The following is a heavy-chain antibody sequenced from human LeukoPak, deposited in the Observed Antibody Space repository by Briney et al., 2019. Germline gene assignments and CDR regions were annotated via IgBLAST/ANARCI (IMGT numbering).Heavy chain of an antibody. CDR1: GDSVSSNSAA. D-gene: IGHD3-22*01. Sequence: SQTLSLTCAISGDSVSSNSAAWNWIRQSPSRGLEWLGRTYYRSKWYNDYAVSVKSRITINPDTSKNQFSLQLNSVTPEDTAVYYCARWSLKAPDSSGYRKITAYYFDYWGQGTLVTVSS. CDR2: TYYRSKWYN. V-gene: IGHV6-1*01. J-gene: IGHJ4*02. CDR3: ARWSLKAPDSSGYRKITAYYFDY.